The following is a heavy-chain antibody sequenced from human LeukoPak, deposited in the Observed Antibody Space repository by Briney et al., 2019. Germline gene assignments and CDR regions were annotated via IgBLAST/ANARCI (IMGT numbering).Heavy chain of an antibody. V-gene: IGHV3-23*01. CDR3: AKGSSSSGYCYYYGMDV. CDR1: GFTFSSYA. D-gene: IGHD6-6*01. J-gene: IGHJ6*02. CDR2: ISGSGGST. Sequence: GASLRLSCAASGFTFSSYAMSWVRQAPGKGLEWVSAISGSGGSTYYADSVKGRFTISRDNSKNTLYLQMNSLRAEDTAVYYCAKGSSSSGYCYYYGMDVWGQGTTVTVSS.